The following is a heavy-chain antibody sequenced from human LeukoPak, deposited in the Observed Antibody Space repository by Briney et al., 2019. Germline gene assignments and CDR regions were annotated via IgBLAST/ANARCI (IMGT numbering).Heavy chain of an antibody. Sequence: SVKVSCKASGGTFSSYAISWVRQAPGQGLEWMGGIIPIFGTANYAQKFQGRVTITADESTSTAYMELSSLRSEDTAVYYCARDSRPGLYSSSWAFDIWGQGTMVTVSS. V-gene: IGHV1-69*13. CDR1: GGTFSSYA. CDR2: IIPIFGTA. CDR3: ARDSRPGLYSSSWAFDI. J-gene: IGHJ3*02. D-gene: IGHD6-6*01.